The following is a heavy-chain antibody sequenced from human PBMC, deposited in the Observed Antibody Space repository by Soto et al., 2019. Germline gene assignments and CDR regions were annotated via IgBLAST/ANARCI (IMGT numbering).Heavy chain of an antibody. V-gene: IGHV3-53*01. Sequence: PAGSLRLSCEASGFTVSSNYMTWVRQAPGKGLEWVSVIYSAGSTYYADSVKGRFTISRDNSKNTLFLQMNSLRAEDTAVYYCARLRLDGAVAGNHYFDFWGLGTLVTVSS. J-gene: IGHJ4*02. D-gene: IGHD6-13*01. CDR3: ARLRLDGAVAGNHYFDF. CDR2: IYSAGST. CDR1: GFTVSSNY.